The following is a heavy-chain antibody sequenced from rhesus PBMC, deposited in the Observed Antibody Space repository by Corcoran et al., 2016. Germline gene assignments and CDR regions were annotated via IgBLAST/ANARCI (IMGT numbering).Heavy chain of an antibody. CDR3: ARDSCYASSYADY. CDR1: GGSISSSY. Sequence: QLQLQESGPGLVKPSETLSVTCAVSGGSISSSYWSWIRQAPGKGLEWIGYIYGSGRSTNYNPSLKSRGTISTDTSKNQFALKLSSVTAADTAVYYCARDSCYASSYADYWGQGVLVTVSS. CDR2: IYGSGRST. V-gene: IGHV4-169*02. J-gene: IGHJ4*01. D-gene: IGHD3-28*01.